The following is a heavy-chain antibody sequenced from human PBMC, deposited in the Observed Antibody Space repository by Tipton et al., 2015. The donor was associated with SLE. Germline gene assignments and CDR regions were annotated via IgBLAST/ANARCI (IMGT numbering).Heavy chain of an antibody. Sequence: RSLRLSCAASGFTFSSYGMHWVRQAPGKGLEWVAGVWYDGTNKYYADSVKGRYTISRDNSKNTLYLQMNSLRAEDTAVYYCAKEREMGLNDSPIDYWGQGTLVTVSS. CDR1: GFTFSSYG. J-gene: IGHJ4*02. D-gene: IGHD1-1*01. CDR2: VWYDGTNK. V-gene: IGHV3-30*18. CDR3: AKEREMGLNDSPIDY.